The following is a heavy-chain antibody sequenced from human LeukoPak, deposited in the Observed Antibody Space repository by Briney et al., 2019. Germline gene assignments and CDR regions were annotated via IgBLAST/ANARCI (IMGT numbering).Heavy chain of an antibody. CDR2: ISAYNGNT. Sequence: ASVKVSCKASGCTFTSYGISWVRQAPGQGLEWMGWISAYNGNTNYAQKLQGRVTMTTDTSTSTAYMELRSLRSDDTAVYYCARDSLPSGYCSGGSCYSYAFDIWAKGQWSPSLQ. V-gene: IGHV1-18*01. CDR3: ARDSLPSGYCSGGSCYSYAFDI. J-gene: IGHJ3*02. CDR1: GCTFTSYG. D-gene: IGHD2-15*01.